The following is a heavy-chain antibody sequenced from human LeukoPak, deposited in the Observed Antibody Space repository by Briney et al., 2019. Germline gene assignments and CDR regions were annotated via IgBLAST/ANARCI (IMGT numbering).Heavy chain of an antibody. CDR3: ARGQYDSGGYHYGIRAFYFDY. CDR2: IIPSVRT. D-gene: IGHD3-22*01. V-gene: IGHV4-34*01. Sequence: PSETLSLTCGVYGESFSGDFWTWLRQAPAKGPEWIGEIIPSVRTNYSPSLTSRVTTSVDTSMNQFSLQLRSVTAADTAVYYCARGQYDSGGYHYGIRAFYFDYWGQGILVTVSS. CDR1: GESFSGDF. J-gene: IGHJ4*02.